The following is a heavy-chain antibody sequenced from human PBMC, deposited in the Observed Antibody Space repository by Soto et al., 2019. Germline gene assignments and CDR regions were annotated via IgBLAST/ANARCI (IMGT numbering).Heavy chain of an antibody. J-gene: IGHJ4*02. D-gene: IGHD1-1*01. CDR1: GYGFTTYG. CDR3: ARGRYGDY. Sequence: QVHPVQFGAEVKKPGASVKVSCKGSGYGFTTYGITWVRQAPGQGLEWMAWISVHNGNTNYAQKLQGRVTVTRDTSTSTAYMELRSPRSDDTAVYYCARGRYGDYWGQGALVTVSS. V-gene: IGHV1-18*01. CDR2: ISVHNGNT.